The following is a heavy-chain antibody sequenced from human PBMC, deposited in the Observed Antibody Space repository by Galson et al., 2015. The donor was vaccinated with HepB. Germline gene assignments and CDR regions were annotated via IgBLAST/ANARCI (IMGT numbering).Heavy chain of an antibody. CDR3: AKGLLRWELPEYFQH. CDR2: ISGSGGST. D-gene: IGHD1-26*01. V-gene: IGHV3-23*01. J-gene: IGHJ1*01. CDR1: GFTFSSYA. Sequence: SLRLSCAASGFTFSSYAMSWVRQAPGKGLEWVSAISGSGGSTYYADSVKGRFTISRDNSKNTLYLQMNSLRAEDTAVYYCAKGLLRWELPEYFQHWGQGTLVTVSS.